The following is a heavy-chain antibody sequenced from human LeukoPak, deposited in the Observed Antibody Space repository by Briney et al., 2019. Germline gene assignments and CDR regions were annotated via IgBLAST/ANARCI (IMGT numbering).Heavy chain of an antibody. CDR3: AREGSYPADYYYYGMDV. J-gene: IGHJ6*02. V-gene: IGHV4-31*03. Sequence: PSETLSLTCTVSGGSISSGGYYWSWIRQHPGKGLEWIGYIYYSGSTYYNPSLKSRVTISVDTSKNQFSLKLSSVTAADTAVYYCAREGSYPADYYYYGMDVWGQGTTVTVSS. D-gene: IGHD1-26*01. CDR1: GGSISSGGYY. CDR2: IYYSGST.